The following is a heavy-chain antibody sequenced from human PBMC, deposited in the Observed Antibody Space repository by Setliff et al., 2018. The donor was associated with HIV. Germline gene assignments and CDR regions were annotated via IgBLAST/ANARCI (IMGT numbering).Heavy chain of an antibody. D-gene: IGHD5-18*01. J-gene: IGHJ4*02. CDR2: IIWDGGSI. CDR3: AREGIAAGGSYSYGFGQIDY. V-gene: IGHV3-43*01. Sequence: PGGSLRLSCAASGFTFDDYTMHWVRQAPGKGLEWVSRIIWDGGSIFYADSVKGRFTISRDKAKNSLYLQMNSLRAEDTAVYYCAREGIAAGGSYSYGFGQIDYWGQGTLVTVSS. CDR1: GFTFDDYT.